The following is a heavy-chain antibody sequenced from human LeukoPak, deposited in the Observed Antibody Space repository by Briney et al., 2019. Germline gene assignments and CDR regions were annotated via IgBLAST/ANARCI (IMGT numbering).Heavy chain of an antibody. CDR1: GFTLSSYE. Sequence: GGSLRLSCIVSGFTLSSYEMSWIRQAPGKGLEWVASIEYSGGSAYYADSVKGRFSISREDSKNTLYLQLNSLRAEDTAVYYCAKGSGSYRPNWFDPWGQGTLVTVSS. CDR3: AKGSGSYRPNWFDP. V-gene: IGHV3-23*01. CDR2: IEYSGGSA. J-gene: IGHJ5*02. D-gene: IGHD1-26*01.